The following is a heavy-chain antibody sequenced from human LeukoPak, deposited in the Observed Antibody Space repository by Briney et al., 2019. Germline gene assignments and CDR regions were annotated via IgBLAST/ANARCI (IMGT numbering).Heavy chain of an antibody. CDR2: ISAYNGNT. CDR1: GYTFTSYG. CDR3: AREDYGDYHYYYGMDV. V-gene: IGHV1-18*01. J-gene: IGHJ6*02. D-gene: IGHD4-17*01. Sequence: GASVKVSCKASGYTFTSYGISWVRQAPGQGLEWMGWISAYNGNTNYAQKLQGRVTTTTDTSTSTAYMELRSLRSDDTAVYYCAREDYGDYHYYYGMDVWGQGTTVTVSS.